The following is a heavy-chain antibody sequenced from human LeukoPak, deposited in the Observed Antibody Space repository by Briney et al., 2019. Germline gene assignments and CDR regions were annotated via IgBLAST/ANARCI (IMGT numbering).Heavy chain of an antibody. V-gene: IGHV5-51*01. CDR3: ARLEEAAAIDNWFDP. Sequence: GESLKISCKGSGYSFTSYWIGWVRQMPGKGLEWMGIIYPGDSDTRYSPSFQGQVTISADKSISTAYLQWSSLKASDPAIYYCARLEEAAAIDNWFDPWGQGTLVTVSS. J-gene: IGHJ5*02. CDR2: IYPGDSDT. D-gene: IGHD6-13*01. CDR1: GYSFTSYW.